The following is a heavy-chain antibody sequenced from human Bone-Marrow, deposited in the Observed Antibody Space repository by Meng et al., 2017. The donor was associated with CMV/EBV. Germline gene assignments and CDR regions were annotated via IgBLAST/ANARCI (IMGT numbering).Heavy chain of an antibody. CDR1: GYTLTNYS. Sequence: ASVKVSCKASGYTLTNYSMHLVRQAPGQGLEWMGINNPSGGSTTYAQMFQGRVTMTRDTSTSTVYRELSSLRSEDTAVYYCARGNFMTTVTTDYYYGLDVWGQGTTVTVSS. D-gene: IGHD4-11*01. V-gene: IGHV1-46*01. CDR3: ARGNFMTTVTTDYYYGLDV. CDR2: NNPSGGST. J-gene: IGHJ6*02.